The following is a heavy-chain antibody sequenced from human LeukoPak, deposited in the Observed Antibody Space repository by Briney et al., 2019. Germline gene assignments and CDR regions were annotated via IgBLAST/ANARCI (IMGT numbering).Heavy chain of an antibody. Sequence: SETLSLTCTVSGGSISSYYWSWIRQPPGKGLEWIGYIYYSGSTNYNPSLKSRVTISVDTSKNQFSLKLSSVTAADTAVYYCARDQCGGDCYARAFDIWGQGTMVTVSS. CDR2: IYYSGST. V-gene: IGHV4-59*01. J-gene: IGHJ3*02. CDR1: GGSISSYY. CDR3: ARDQCGGDCYARAFDI. D-gene: IGHD2-21*02.